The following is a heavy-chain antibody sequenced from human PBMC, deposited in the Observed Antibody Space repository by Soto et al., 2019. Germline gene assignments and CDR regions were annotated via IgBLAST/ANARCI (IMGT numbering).Heavy chain of an antibody. CDR3: ARSYYDSTGFAVDP. CDR1: GASVSHGY. V-gene: IGHV4-59*02. J-gene: IGHJ5*02. CDR2: MYFGGSF. Sequence: QMQLQASGPGLVKPSETLSLTCNVSGASVSHGYWSWIRQPPGKALEWIGFMYFGGSFNYNPSLTGRATVAVETSKNPFPMRLTSVTASDTAVYYCARSYYDSTGFAVDPWGQGTLVTVSS. D-gene: IGHD3-22*01.